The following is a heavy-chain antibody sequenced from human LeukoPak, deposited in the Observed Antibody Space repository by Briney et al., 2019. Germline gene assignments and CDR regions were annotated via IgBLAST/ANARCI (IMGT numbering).Heavy chain of an antibody. D-gene: IGHD1-26*01. CDR3: ARYKGIVGATTNNWFDP. CDR2: IYYSGST. CDR1: GGSISTYY. J-gene: IGHJ5*02. Sequence: SETLSLTCTVSGGSISTYYWSWIRQPPGKGLEWIGYIYYSGSTNYNPSLKSRVTISLDTSKNQFSLKLSSLSAADTAVYYCARYKGIVGATTNNWFDPWGQGTWSPSPQ. V-gene: IGHV4-59*01.